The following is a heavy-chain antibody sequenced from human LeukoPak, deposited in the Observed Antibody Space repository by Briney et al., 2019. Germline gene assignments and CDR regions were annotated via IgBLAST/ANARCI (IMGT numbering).Heavy chain of an antibody. CDR3: AGGYDSSAFAPFDI. V-gene: IGHV4-61*02. D-gene: IGHD3-22*01. CDR2: IYTSGST. CDR1: GGSISSGSYY. Sequence: SQTLSLTCTVSGGSISSGSYYWSWIRQPAGKGLEWIGRIYTSGSTNYNPSLKSRVTISVDTSKNQFSLKLSSVTAADTAVYYCAGGYDSSAFAPFDIWGQGTMVTVSS. J-gene: IGHJ3*02.